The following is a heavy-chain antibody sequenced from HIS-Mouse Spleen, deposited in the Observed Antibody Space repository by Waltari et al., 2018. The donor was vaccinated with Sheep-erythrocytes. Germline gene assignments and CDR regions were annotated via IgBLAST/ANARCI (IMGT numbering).Heavy chain of an antibody. CDR3: ARDPSRGYSYGWDYFDY. Sequence: EVQLVESGGGLVKPGGSLRLSCAASGFTFSSYSMNWVRQAPGKGLGWVSSISSSSSYIYYADSVKGRFTISRDNAKNSLYLQMNSLRAEDTAVYYCARDPSRGYSYGWDYFDYWGQGTLVTVSS. CDR2: ISSSSSYI. V-gene: IGHV3-21*01. D-gene: IGHD5-18*01. J-gene: IGHJ4*02. CDR1: GFTFSSYS.